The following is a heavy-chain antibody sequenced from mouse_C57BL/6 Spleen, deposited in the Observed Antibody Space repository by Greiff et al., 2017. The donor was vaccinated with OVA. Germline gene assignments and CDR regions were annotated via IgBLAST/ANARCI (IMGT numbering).Heavy chain of an antibody. V-gene: IGHV6-3*01. Sequence: EVKLVESGGGLVQPGGSMKLSCVASGFPFSNYWMNWVRQSPEQGLEWVAQIRLKSDNYATHYAESVQGRFPISRDDSKSSVYLQMNNVRAEDTGIDYCTDYDYDGFDDWGQGTTRTVSS. CDR3: TDYDYDGFDD. CDR1: GFPFSNYW. D-gene: IGHD2-4*01. CDR2: IRLKSDNYAT. J-gene: IGHJ2*01.